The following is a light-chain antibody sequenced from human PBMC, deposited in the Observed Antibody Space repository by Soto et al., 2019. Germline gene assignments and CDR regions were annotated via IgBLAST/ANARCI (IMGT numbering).Light chain of an antibody. CDR1: SSDVGRYNY. Sequence: QSALTQPASVSGSPGQSITISCTGTSSDVGRYNYVSWYQQHPGKVPKLMIYEVSNRPSGVSNRFSGSKSGNTASLTISGLQAEDEADYYCISHTSSGTHVFGTGTKLTVL. CDR2: EVS. CDR3: ISHTSSGTHV. V-gene: IGLV2-14*01. J-gene: IGLJ1*01.